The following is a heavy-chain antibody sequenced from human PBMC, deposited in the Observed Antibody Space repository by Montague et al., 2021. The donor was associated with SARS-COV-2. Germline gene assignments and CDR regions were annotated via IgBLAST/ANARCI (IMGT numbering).Heavy chain of an antibody. J-gene: IGHJ4*02. V-gene: IGHV4-61*05. CDR2: IYYTGST. CDR1: GGSISSSSYY. D-gene: IGHD4-23*01. Sequence: SETLSLTCTVSGGSISSSSYYWGWIRQPPGRGLEWIGYIYYTGSTTRNPSLDSRVTISLDTSRDLVSLELRSLTAADTAVYYCARGGGWKRHFDYWGQGTLVAVSS. CDR3: ARGGGWKRHFDY.